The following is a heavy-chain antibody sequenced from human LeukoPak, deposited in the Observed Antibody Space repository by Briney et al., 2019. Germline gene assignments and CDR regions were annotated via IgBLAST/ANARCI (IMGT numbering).Heavy chain of an antibody. CDR1: GFTFSSYS. D-gene: IGHD3-22*01. CDR2: ISSSSSYI. J-gene: IGHJ3*02. Sequence: PGGSLRLSCAASGFTFSSYSMNWVRQAPGKGLEWVSSISSSSSYIYYADSVKGRFTISRDNAKNTLYLQMNSLRAEDTAVYYCARDPLNYDSSGYPYLGRAFDIWGQGTMVTVSS. CDR3: ARDPLNYDSSGYPYLGRAFDI. V-gene: IGHV3-21*01.